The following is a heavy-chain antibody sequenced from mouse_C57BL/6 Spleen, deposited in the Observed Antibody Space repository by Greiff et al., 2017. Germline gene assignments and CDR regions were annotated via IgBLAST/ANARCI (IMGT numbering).Heavy chain of an antibody. CDR2: ISSGGDYI. CDR1: GFTFSSYA. Sequence: EVKLVESGEGLVKPGGSLKLSCAASGFTFSSYAMSWVRQTPEKRLEWVAYISSGGDYIYYADTVKGRFTISRDNARNTLYLQMSSLKSEDTAMYYCTRDNYGSSLWYFDVWGTGTTVTVSS. J-gene: IGHJ1*03. CDR3: TRDNYGSSLWYFDV. V-gene: IGHV5-9-1*02. D-gene: IGHD1-1*01.